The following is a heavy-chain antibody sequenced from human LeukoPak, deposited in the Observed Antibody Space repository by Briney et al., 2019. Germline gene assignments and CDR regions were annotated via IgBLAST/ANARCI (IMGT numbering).Heavy chain of an antibody. CDR2: IYYSGST. CDR3: ARLWDSGPDAFDI. Sequence: SETLSLTCTVSGGSISSYYWSWIRQPPGKGLEWIGYIYYSGSTNYNPSLKSRVTISVDTSKNQFSLKLSSVTAADTAVYYGARLWDSGPDAFDIWGQGTMVTVSS. J-gene: IGHJ3*02. V-gene: IGHV4-59*08. CDR1: GGSISSYY. D-gene: IGHD5-12*01.